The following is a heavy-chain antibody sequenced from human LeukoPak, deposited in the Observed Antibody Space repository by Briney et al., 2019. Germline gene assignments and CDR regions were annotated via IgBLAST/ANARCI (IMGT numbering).Heavy chain of an antibody. Sequence: ASVKVSCKASGYTFTSYYMHWVRQAPGQGLEWMGIINPSGDRTSYAQKFQGRVTMTRDMSTSTVYMELSSLRSEDPAAYYCARVSVVVPAATEYFQHWGQGTLVTVSS. CDR3: ARVSVVVPAATEYFQH. D-gene: IGHD2-2*01. V-gene: IGHV1-46*01. CDR1: GYTFTSYY. CDR2: INPSGDRT. J-gene: IGHJ1*01.